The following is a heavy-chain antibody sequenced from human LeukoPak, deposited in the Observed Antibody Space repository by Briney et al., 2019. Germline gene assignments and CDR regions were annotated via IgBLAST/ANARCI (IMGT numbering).Heavy chain of an antibody. CDR1: GYTFTSYD. V-gene: IGHV1-18*01. Sequence: GASVKVSCKASGYTFTSYDINWVRQAPGQGLEWMGWISSYNGNTKYAEKLQGRVTMTTDTSTSTAYMELRSLRSDDTAVYYCARVQLERSGEPFDYWGQGTLVTVSS. D-gene: IGHD1-1*01. CDR2: ISSYNGNT. J-gene: IGHJ4*02. CDR3: ARVQLERSGEPFDY.